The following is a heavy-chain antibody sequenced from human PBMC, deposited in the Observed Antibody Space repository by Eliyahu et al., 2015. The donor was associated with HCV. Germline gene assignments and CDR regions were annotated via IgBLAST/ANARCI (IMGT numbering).Heavy chain of an antibody. CDR2: ISSSGSTI. J-gene: IGHJ4*02. D-gene: IGHD4-17*01. CDR3: ARGEGDYGDYGG. CDR1: GFXFSSYE. Sequence: EVQLVESGGGLVQPGGSLRLSCXASGFXFSSYEMNWVRQAPGKGLEWVSYISSSGSTIYYAVSVKGRFTISRDNAKNSLYLQMNSLRAEDTAVYYCARGEGDYGDYGGWGQGTLVTVSS. V-gene: IGHV3-48*03.